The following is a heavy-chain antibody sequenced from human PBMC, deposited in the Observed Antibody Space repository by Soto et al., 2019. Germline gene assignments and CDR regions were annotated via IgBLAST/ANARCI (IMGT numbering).Heavy chain of an antibody. CDR1: GFSFSIYS. CDR3: ATGSPPTLRGRAFAF. J-gene: IGHJ3*01. D-gene: IGHD1-26*01. Sequence: EVQLVESGGGLVKPGGSLRLSCVASGFSFSIYSMNWVRQVPGKGLEWVSSISGSSVFIFSADSVKGRFNISRDNSQNSVFLEMNSLRAEDTAVYYCATGSPPTLRGRAFAFWGQGTVVTVSS. CDR2: ISGSSVFI. V-gene: IGHV3-21*06.